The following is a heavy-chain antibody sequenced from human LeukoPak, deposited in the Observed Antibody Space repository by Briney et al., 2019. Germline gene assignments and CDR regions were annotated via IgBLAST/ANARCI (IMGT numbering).Heavy chain of an antibody. CDR2: IYSGGST. J-gene: IGHJ6*02. Sequence: PGGSLRLSCAASGFTFSSYAMSWVRQVPGKGLEWVSVIYSGGSTYYADSVKGRFTISRDNSKNTLYLQMNSLRAEDTAVYYCARPYYYYGMDVWGQGTTVTVSS. CDR1: GFTFSSYA. CDR3: ARPYYYYGMDV. V-gene: IGHV3-53*01.